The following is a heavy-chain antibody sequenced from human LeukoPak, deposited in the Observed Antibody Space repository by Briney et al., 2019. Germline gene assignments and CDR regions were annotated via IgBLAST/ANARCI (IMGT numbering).Heavy chain of an antibody. J-gene: IGHJ3*01. CDR1: GYSFTSYW. CDR2: IYPDDSDT. D-gene: IGHD3-22*01. Sequence: GESLKISCKGSGYSFTSYWIGWVRQMPGKGLEWMGIIYPDDSDTRYSPSFQGQVTISADKFVSIAYLQWSSLKASDTAMYYCARPNITSYYDSRGYDAFDVWGQGTMVIVSS. V-gene: IGHV5-51*01. CDR3: ARPNITSYYDSRGYDAFDV.